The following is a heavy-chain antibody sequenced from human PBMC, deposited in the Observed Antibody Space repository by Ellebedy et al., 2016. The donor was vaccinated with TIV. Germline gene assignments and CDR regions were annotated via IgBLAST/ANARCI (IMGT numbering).Heavy chain of an antibody. CDR3: ARDLSGSNAFDY. CDR2: IKQDGSEK. V-gene: IGHV3-7*01. D-gene: IGHD3-10*01. CDR1: GFTFSSYW. J-gene: IGHJ4*02. Sequence: GESLKISCAASGFTFSSYWMSWVRQAPGKGLEWVANIKQDGSEKYYVDSVKGRFTISRDNAKNSLYLQMNSLRAEDTAVYYCARDLSGSNAFDYWGQGTLVTVSS.